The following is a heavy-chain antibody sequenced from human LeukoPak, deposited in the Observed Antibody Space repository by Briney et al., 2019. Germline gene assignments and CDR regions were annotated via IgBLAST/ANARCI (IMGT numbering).Heavy chain of an antibody. CDR1: GGSFSNYY. CDR2: IYHSGST. J-gene: IGHJ4*02. CDR3: ARDWNRYPY. D-gene: IGHD1-1*01. Sequence: SETLSLTCAVYGGSFSNYYWSWIRQPPGKGLEWIGEIYHSGSTNYHASLKSRVTISVDTSKNQFSLKLSSLTAADTAVYYCARDWNRYPYWGQGALVTVSS. V-gene: IGHV4-34*01.